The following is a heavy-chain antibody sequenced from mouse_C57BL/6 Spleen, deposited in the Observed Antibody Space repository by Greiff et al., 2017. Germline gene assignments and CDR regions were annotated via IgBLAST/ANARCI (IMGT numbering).Heavy chain of an antibody. Sequence: QVQLQQSGPELVKPGASVKISCKASGYAFSSSWMNWVKQRPGKGLEWIGRIYPGDGDTNYNGKFKGKATLTADKSSSTAYMQLSSLTSEDSAVCFCGDGSSYGYFDVWGTGTTVTVSS. CDR2: IYPGDGDT. D-gene: IGHD1-1*01. CDR1: GYAFSSSW. CDR3: GDGSSYGYFDV. J-gene: IGHJ1*03. V-gene: IGHV1-82*01.